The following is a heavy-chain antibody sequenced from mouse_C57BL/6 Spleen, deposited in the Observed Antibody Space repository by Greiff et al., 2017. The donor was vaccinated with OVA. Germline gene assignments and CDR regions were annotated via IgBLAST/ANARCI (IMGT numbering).Heavy chain of an antibody. V-gene: IGHV1-80*01. J-gene: IGHJ2*01. Sequence: VQLQESGAELVKPGASVKISCKASGYAFSSYWMNWVKQRPGKGLEWIGQIYPGDGDTNYNGKFKGKATLTADKSSSTAYMQLSSLTSEDSAVYFCSRYYYGSSYFDYGGQGTTLTVSS. CDR1: GYAFSSYW. CDR2: IYPGDGDT. CDR3: SRYYYGSSYFDY. D-gene: IGHD1-1*01.